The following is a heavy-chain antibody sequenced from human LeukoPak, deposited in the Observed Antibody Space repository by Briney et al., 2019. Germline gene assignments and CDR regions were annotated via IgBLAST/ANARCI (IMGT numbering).Heavy chain of an antibody. V-gene: IGHV4-34*01. CDR3: ARDGSWYVY. D-gene: IGHD6-13*01. CDR2: INHSGST. CDR1: GGSFSGYY. J-gene: IGHJ4*02. Sequence: SETLSLTCGVYGGSFSGYYWSWIRQPPGKGLEWIGEINHSGSTNYNPSLKSRVTISVDTSKNQFSLKLSSVTAADTAVYYCARDGSWYVYWGQGTLVTVSS.